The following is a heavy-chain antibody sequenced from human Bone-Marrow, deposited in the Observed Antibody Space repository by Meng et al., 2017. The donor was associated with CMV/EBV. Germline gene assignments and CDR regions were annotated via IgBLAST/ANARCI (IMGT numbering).Heavy chain of an antibody. V-gene: IGHV4-34*01. CDR1: GYD. CDR3: ARHGMRITIFGVVIIRGSRFDY. CDR2: INHSGST. Sequence: GYDWSWIRQTPGKGLEWIGEINHSGSTNYNPSLKSRVTISVDTSKNQFSLKLSSVTAADTAVYYCARHGMRITIFGVVIIRGSRFDYWGQGTLVTVSS. D-gene: IGHD3-3*01. J-gene: IGHJ4*02.